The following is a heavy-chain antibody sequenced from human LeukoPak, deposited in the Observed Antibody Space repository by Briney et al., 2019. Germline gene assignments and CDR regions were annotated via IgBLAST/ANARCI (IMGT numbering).Heavy chain of an antibody. J-gene: IGHJ4*02. V-gene: IGHV1-2*02. CDR1: GYTFSGYY. Sequence: GASVKVSCKASGYTFSGYYIHWVRQAPGQGLRWMGWVNPNTGYTKYAQDFQGRVTMTRDTSVSTAYMEMKRLRSDDTAMYYCARVSRRYYGSGSLHYWGQGTLVTVSS. CDR2: VNPNTGYT. CDR3: ARVSRRYYGSGSLHY. D-gene: IGHD3-10*01.